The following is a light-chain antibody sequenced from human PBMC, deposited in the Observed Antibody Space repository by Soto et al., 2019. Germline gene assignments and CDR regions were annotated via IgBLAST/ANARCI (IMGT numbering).Light chain of an antibody. V-gene: IGLV2-14*03. Sequence: QSVLTQPASVSGSPGQSITISCTGTVSDVGGYDSVSWYQQHPGRAPKLIIYGVNNRPSGVSNRFSASKSADTASLTISGLQAEDEANYYCCSYTTSTTYVFGTGTKVTFL. CDR1: VSDVGGYDS. CDR2: GVN. J-gene: IGLJ1*01. CDR3: CSYTTSTTYV.